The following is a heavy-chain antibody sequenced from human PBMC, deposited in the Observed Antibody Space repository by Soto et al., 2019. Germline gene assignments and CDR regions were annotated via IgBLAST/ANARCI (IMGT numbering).Heavy chain of an antibody. CDR1: GGSISSGGYS. D-gene: IGHD3-10*01. CDR3: ARTPNLYGSGSYYDY. J-gene: IGHJ4*02. V-gene: IGHV4-30-2*01. Sequence: QLQLQESGSGLVKPSQTLSLTCAVSGGSISSGGYSWSWIRQPPGKGLEWIGYIYHSGSTYYNPSLKSRVTISENRSKNQFSLKLSSVTAADTAVYYCARTPNLYGSGSYYDYWGQGTLVTVSS. CDR2: IYHSGST.